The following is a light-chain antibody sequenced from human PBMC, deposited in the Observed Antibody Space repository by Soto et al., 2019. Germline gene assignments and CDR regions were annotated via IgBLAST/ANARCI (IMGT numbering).Light chain of an antibody. CDR3: QQRHMWPIT. J-gene: IGKJ5*01. CDR2: DTS. V-gene: IGKV3-11*01. CDR1: QFLSSY. Sequence: EVVLTQSPATLSLAPGERATLSCRASQFLSSYLAWYQQKPGQPPRLLVYDTSNRATGIPARFSGSRSGTDFTLTSSSLEPEDSAVYYCQQRHMWPITFGQGTRLEIK.